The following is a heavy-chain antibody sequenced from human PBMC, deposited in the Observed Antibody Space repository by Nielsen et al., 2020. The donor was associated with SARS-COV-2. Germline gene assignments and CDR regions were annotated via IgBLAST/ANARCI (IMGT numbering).Heavy chain of an antibody. CDR1: GYIFSHYV. V-gene: IGHV7-4-1*02. Sequence: ASVKVSCKASGYIFSHYVINWVRQAPGQGREGMGWMNTNTGDPMYAQEFTGRLVSSLDSSVRTAYLHISGLKPEDTAVYYCARGGIALVRGNPERFDPWGQGTLVTVSS. CDR2: MNTNTGDP. CDR3: ARGGIALVRGNPERFDP. J-gene: IGHJ5*02. D-gene: IGHD3-10*01.